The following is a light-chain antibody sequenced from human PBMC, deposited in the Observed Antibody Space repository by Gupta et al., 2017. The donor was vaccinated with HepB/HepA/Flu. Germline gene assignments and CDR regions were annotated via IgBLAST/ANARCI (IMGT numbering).Light chain of an antibody. CDR1: NIGSKS. Sequence: SYVLTQPPSVSVAPGKTARTTCGGNNIGSKSVHWYQQKPGQAPVLVIYYDSDRPSGIPERFSGSNAGNTATLNLSRVEAGDEADYSGQVWDSSSEQVVFGGGTKLTAL. V-gene: IGLV3-21*04. CDR2: YDS. CDR3: QVWDSSSEQVV. J-gene: IGLJ2*01.